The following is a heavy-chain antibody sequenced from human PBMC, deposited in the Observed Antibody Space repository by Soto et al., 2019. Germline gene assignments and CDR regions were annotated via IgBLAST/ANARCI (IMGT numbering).Heavy chain of an antibody. CDR1: VFPFITYA. V-gene: IGHV3-74*01. CDR2: INSDGTIS. J-gene: IGHJ6*02. CDR3: ARLSGDHSAFFSYGMDA. D-gene: IGHD2-21*01. Sequence: PGWSLRLACASSVFPFITYAMTWVRQAPGKGPEWLSGINSDGTISSYADSVKGRFTISRDNARNTLSLQMNSLRADDTAVYYCARLSGDHSAFFSYGMDAWGQGTTGTGYS.